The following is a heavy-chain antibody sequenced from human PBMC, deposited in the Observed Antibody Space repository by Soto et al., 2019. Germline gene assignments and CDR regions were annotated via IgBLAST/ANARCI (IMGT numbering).Heavy chain of an antibody. J-gene: IGHJ4*02. V-gene: IGHV5-10-1*01. CDR3: ARHLVRASTRPYFDY. Sequence: GESLKISCKGSGYSFTSYWINWVRQMTGKGLEWMGTIDPSDSYINYSPSFQGHVTISADKSISTAYLQWSSLKASDTAMYYCARHLVRASTRPYFDYWGQGTLVTVSS. CDR2: IDPSDSYI. CDR1: GYSFTSYW. D-gene: IGHD4-17*01.